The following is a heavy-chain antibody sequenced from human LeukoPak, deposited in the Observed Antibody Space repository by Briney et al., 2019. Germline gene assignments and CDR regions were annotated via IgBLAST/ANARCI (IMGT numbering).Heavy chain of an antibody. J-gene: IGHJ3*02. V-gene: IGHV3-33*06. Sequence: PGGSLRLSCAASGFTFSSYGMHWVRQAPGKGLEWVAVIWYDGSNKYYADSVKGRFTISRDNSKNTLYLQTNSLRAEDTAVYYCAKAISAFDIWGQGTMVTVSS. CDR3: AKAISAFDI. CDR2: IWYDGSNK. CDR1: GFTFSSYG. D-gene: IGHD3-3*02.